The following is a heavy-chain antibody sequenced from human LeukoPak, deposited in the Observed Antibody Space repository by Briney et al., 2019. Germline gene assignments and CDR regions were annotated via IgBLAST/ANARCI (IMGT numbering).Heavy chain of an antibody. Sequence: SETLSLTCTVSGGSISSYYWSWIRQPPGKGLEWIGYIYYSGSTNYNPSLKSRVTISLDTSKNHFSLNLSSVTAADTAVYYCARGGSPFCISPSCQGAFDSWGQGTLVTVSS. CDR2: IYYSGST. J-gene: IGHJ4*02. V-gene: IGHV4-59*01. D-gene: IGHD2-2*01. CDR3: ARGGSPFCISPSCQGAFDS. CDR1: GGSISSYY.